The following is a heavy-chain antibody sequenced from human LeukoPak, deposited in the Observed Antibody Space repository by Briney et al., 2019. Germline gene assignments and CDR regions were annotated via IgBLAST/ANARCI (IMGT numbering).Heavy chain of an antibody. V-gene: IGHV4-34*01. CDR2: ISHRGRT. CDR1: CGSVTGYY. Sequence: SETLSLTCAVYCGSVTGYYRSWIRQPPGKGLEWIGEISHRGRTHYNPSLKGRVTMSVDTSKNQFALEVDSVTDADTAVYYCARIPLYFLEPFDYWGQGILVTVSS. D-gene: IGHD3-3*01. J-gene: IGHJ4*02. CDR3: ARIPLYFLEPFDY.